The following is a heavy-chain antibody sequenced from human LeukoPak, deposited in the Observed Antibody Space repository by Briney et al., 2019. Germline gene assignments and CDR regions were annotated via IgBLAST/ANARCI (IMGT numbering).Heavy chain of an antibody. V-gene: IGHV4-59*01. CDR3: ARGGRYYYGSGSDGNWFDP. CDR2: IYYSGST. Sequence: SETLSLTCTVSGGSISSYYWSWIRQPPGKGLEWIGYIYYSGSTNYNPSLKSRVTISVDTSKDQSSLKLSSVTAADTAVYYCARGGRYYYGSGSDGNWFDPWGQGTLVTVSS. J-gene: IGHJ5*02. D-gene: IGHD3-10*01. CDR1: GGSISSYY.